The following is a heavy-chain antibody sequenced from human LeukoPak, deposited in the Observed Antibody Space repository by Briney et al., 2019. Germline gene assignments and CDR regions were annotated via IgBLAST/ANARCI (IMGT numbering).Heavy chain of an antibody. V-gene: IGHV1-18*01. D-gene: IGHD2-2*01. Sequence: ASVKVSCKSSGYTFTNYGITWVRQAPGQGLEWMGWISAFNVNTIYAQNLQGRVTMTTNTSTSTAYLELRSLRSDDTAVYYCARAVVVVPAARGSWYFDLWGRGTLVSVSS. J-gene: IGHJ2*01. CDR3: ARAVVVVPAARGSWYFDL. CDR1: GYTFTNYG. CDR2: ISAFNVNT.